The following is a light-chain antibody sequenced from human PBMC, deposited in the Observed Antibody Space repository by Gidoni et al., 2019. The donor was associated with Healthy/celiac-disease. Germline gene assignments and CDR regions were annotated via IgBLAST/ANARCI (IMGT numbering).Light chain of an antibody. CDR1: NWGYKY. CDR2: QDS. V-gene: IGLV3-1*01. CDR3: QAWDSSTGV. Sequence: SYELTQPPSVSVSPGQTASFTCSGDNWGYKYAGGYQQKPGQSPVLVIYQDSKRPSGIPDRFSGSISGNTATLTISGTQAMDEADYYCQAWDSSTGVFGGGTKLTVL. J-gene: IGLJ3*02.